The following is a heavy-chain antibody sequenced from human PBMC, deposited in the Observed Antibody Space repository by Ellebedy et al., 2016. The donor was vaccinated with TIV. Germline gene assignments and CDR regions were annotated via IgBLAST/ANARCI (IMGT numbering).Heavy chain of an antibody. CDR1: EFSFRSYW. D-gene: IGHD4-17*01. CDR3: ARRGSYGDYAVQVNSWFDT. V-gene: IGHV3-7*01. CDR2: IYQDGSDQ. Sequence: GESLKISCAASEFSFRSYWMTWVRQAPGKGLGWVANIYQDGSDQYYADSVKGRFTISRDNANKSLFLQMNSLRVDDTAVYYCARRGSYGDYAVQVNSWFDTWGQGTLVSASS. J-gene: IGHJ5*02.